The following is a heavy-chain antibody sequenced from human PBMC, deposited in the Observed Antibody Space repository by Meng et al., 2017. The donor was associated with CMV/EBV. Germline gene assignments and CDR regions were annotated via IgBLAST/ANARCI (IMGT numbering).Heavy chain of an antibody. J-gene: IGHJ5*02. D-gene: IGHD3-22*01. V-gene: IGHV4-59*01. CDR2: IYYSGST. Sequence: GSLRLSCTVSGGSISSYYWSWIRQPPGKGLEWIGYIYYSGSTNYNPSLKSRVTISVDTSKNQFSLKLSSVTAADTAVYYCARDGGSSGYWFDPWGQGTLVTVSS. CDR3: ARDGGSSGYWFDP. CDR1: GGSISSYY.